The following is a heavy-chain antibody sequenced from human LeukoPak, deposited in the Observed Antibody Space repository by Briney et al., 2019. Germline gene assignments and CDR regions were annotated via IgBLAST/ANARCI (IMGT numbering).Heavy chain of an antibody. Sequence: SETLSLTCATYGGPFNGFYWSWTRQPPGKGLEWIGGINHSGTTNYNPSLESRVTISADTSKNQFSLKLSSVTAADTAVYYCARGGSYPTSNDYWGRGTLVTVSS. CDR3: ARGGSYPTSNDY. CDR1: GGPFNGFY. CDR2: INHSGTT. J-gene: IGHJ4*02. V-gene: IGHV4-34*01. D-gene: IGHD3-10*01.